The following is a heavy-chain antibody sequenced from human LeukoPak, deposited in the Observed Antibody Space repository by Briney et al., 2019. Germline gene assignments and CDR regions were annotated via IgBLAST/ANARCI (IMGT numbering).Heavy chain of an antibody. CDR3: AKDTAALYYFDY. Sequence: GGSLRLSCGASGFTFSSYWMSWVRQAPGKGLEWVSAISGSGGSTYYADSVKGRFTISRDNSKNTLYLQMNSLRAEDTAVYYCAKDTAALYYFDYWGQGTLVTVSS. CDR2: ISGSGGST. J-gene: IGHJ4*02. CDR1: GFTFSSYW. D-gene: IGHD2-15*01. V-gene: IGHV3-23*01.